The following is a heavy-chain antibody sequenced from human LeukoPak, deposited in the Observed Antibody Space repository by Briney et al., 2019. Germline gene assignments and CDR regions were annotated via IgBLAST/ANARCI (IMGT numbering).Heavy chain of an antibody. CDR1: GFTFSSYS. CDR2: IRYDGSNK. D-gene: IGHD1-26*01. J-gene: IGHJ4*02. CDR3: AKDPQKWESYFDY. V-gene: IGHV3-30*02. Sequence: PGGSLRLSCAASGFTFSSYSMNWVRQAPGKGLEWVAFIRYDGSNKYYADSVKGRFTISRDNSKNTLYLQMNSLRAEDTAVYYCAKDPQKWESYFDYWGQGTLVTVSS.